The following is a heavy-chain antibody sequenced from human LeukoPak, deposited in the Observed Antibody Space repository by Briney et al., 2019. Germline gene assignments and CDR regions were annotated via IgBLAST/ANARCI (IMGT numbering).Heavy chain of an antibody. Sequence: SETLSLTCTVSGGSISSSSYYWGWIRQPPGKGLEWIGEVFHSGSTKYNPSLKNRVTISVDKSKNQFSLKLSSVTAADTAVYYCAMRSAAGMLFDYWGQGTLVTVSS. V-gene: IGHV4-39*07. CDR2: VFHSGST. CDR1: GGSISSSSYY. D-gene: IGHD6-13*01. J-gene: IGHJ4*02. CDR3: AMRSAAGMLFDY.